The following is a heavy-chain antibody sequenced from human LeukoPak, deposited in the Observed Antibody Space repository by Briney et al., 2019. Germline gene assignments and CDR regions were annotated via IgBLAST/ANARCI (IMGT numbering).Heavy chain of an antibody. CDR2: ISGRGGST. J-gene: IGHJ4*02. CDR3: AKDPTKTAMVARYFDY. V-gene: IGHV3-23*01. D-gene: IGHD5-18*01. CDR1: GFTFSSYA. Sequence: EGSLRLSCAASGFTFSSYAMSWVRQAPGKGLEWVSAISGRGGSTYYADSVKGRFTISRDNSKNTLYLQMNSLRAEDTAVYYCAKDPTKTAMVARYFDYWGQGTLVTVSS.